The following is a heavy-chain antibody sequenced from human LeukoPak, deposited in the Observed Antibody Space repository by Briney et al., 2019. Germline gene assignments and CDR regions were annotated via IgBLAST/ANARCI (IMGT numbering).Heavy chain of an antibody. J-gene: IGHJ4*02. Sequence: SETLSLTCTVSGDSISRSTYYWAWIRQPPGKGLEWIGSVYYGRSPYFNPSLESRATISVDTSKNHFSLKMSSVTAADTAVYYCARSSGTGTFSYWGQGTLVTVSS. D-gene: IGHD6-25*01. CDR1: GDSISRSTYY. V-gene: IGHV4-39*02. CDR3: ARSSGTGTFSY. CDR2: VYYGRSP.